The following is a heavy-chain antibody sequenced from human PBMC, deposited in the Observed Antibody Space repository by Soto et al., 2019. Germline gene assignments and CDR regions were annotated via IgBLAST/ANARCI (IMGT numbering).Heavy chain of an antibody. V-gene: IGHV1-69*01. CDR1: GGTFSSYA. D-gene: IGHD1-26*01. CDR3: ARLYTRGSGNHYYYYYGMDV. J-gene: IGHJ6*02. Sequence: QVQLVQSGAEVKKPGSSVKVSCKASGGTFSSYAISWVRQAPGQGLEWMGGIIPIFGTANYAQKFQGRVTITADDSTSTAYMELSSLRSEDTAVYYCARLYTRGSGNHYYYYYGMDVWGQGTTVTVSS. CDR2: IIPIFGTA.